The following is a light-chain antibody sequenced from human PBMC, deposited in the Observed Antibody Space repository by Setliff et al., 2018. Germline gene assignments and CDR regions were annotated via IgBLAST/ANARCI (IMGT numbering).Light chain of an antibody. CDR3: QQYYSTPFT. CDR2: WAS. V-gene: IGKV4-1*01. Sequence: DIVMTQSPDSLAVSLGERATIKCKSSQSVLYSSNNKNYLAWYQQKPGQPPKLLIYWASTRESGVPDRLSGSGSGTDFTLTISSLQAEDVAVYYCQQYYSTPFTFGPGTKVDIK. J-gene: IGKJ3*01. CDR1: QSVLYSSNNKNY.